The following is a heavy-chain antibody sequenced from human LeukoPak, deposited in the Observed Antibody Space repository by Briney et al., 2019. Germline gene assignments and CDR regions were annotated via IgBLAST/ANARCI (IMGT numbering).Heavy chain of an antibody. V-gene: IGHV3-15*01. D-gene: IGHD1-26*01. CDR1: GFTFSNAW. Sequence: PGGSLRLSCAASGFTFSNAWMTWVRQAPGKGLEWVGRIKSKAVGGTTDYAVPVKGRFTISRDDSKNTLYLQMNSLKTEDTAVYYCTTGESLVGTSIHVRWADWGQGVLVIVSS. CDR3: TTGESLVGTSIHVRWAD. CDR2: IKSKAVGGTT. J-gene: IGHJ4*02.